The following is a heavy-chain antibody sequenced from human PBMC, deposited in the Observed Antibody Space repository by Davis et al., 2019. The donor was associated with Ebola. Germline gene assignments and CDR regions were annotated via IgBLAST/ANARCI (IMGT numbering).Heavy chain of an antibody. CDR2: ISAYNGNT. J-gene: IGHJ3*02. CDR1: AYTFTSYY. V-gene: IGHV1-18*04. D-gene: IGHD2-2*01. CDR3: ARGEKKEYQWEAFDI. Sequence: ASVKVSCKASAYTFTSYYMHWVRQAPGQGLEWMGWISAYNGNTNYAQKLQGRVTMTTDTSTSTAYMELRSLRSDDKAVDYCARGEKKEYQWEAFDIWGQGTMVTVSS.